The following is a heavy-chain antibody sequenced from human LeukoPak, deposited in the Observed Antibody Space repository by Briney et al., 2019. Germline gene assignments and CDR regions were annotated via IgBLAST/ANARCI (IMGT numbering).Heavy chain of an antibody. J-gene: IGHJ4*02. CDR2: IFYSGST. Sequence: TPSETLSLTCTVSGGSINSYYWSWIRRPPGKGLEWIGYIFYSGSTNHNPSLQSRVTISVDTSRNQFSLNLSSVTAADTAVYYCARGPTRQYFDSWGRGTLVTVSS. D-gene: IGHD6-6*01. CDR3: ARGPTRQYFDS. V-gene: IGHV4-59*01. CDR1: GGSINSYY.